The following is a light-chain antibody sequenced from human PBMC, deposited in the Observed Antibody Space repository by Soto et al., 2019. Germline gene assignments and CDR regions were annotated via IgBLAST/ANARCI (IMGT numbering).Light chain of an antibody. V-gene: IGKV1-33*01. J-gene: IGKJ4*01. CDR1: QDITNY. CDR2: PAS. Sequence: DIQMTQSPSSLSASVGDRVTITCQARQDITNYVNWDFQKPGKAPKLLISPASNSETGEPSRFNGSGSGTHFTFTISSLPPEDIATYYVQQYHNLPLTFGGGTKVEIK. CDR3: QQYHNLPLT.